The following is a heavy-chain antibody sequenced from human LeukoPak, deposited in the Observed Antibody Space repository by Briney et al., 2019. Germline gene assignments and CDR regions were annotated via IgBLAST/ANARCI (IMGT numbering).Heavy chain of an antibody. Sequence: SETLSLTCTVSGGSISSGSYYWSWIRQPAGKGLEWIGRIYTSGSTNYNPSLKSRVTISVDTSKTQFSLKLTSVTAADTAVYYCARHITVTYDAFDLWGRGTMVTVSS. CDR2: IYTSGST. J-gene: IGHJ3*01. D-gene: IGHD6-19*01. V-gene: IGHV4-61*02. CDR3: ARHITVTYDAFDL. CDR1: GGSISSGSYY.